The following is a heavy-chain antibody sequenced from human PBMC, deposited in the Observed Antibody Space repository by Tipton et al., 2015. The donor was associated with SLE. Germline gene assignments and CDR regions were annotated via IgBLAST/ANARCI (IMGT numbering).Heavy chain of an antibody. J-gene: IGHJ3*02. V-gene: IGHV3-72*01. D-gene: IGHD7-27*01. CDR1: GFSFSDHY. CDR3: ARDLTGIDAFDI. CDR2: IRNKAYGYTT. Sequence: SLRLSCAASGFSFSDHYMDWVRQAPGKGLEWVGRIRNKAYGYTTEYAASVKGRFTISRDNSKNTLYLQMNSLRAEDTAVYYCARDLTGIDAFDIWGQGTMVTVSS.